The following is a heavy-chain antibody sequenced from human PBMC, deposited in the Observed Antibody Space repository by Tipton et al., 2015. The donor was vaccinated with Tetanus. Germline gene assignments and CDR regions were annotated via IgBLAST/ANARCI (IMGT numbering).Heavy chain of an antibody. D-gene: IGHD5-12*01. J-gene: IGHJ4*02. CDR3: ARANNDYPKKGPFDY. CDR2: VYHSGST. Sequence: GLVKPSETLSLTCTVSGDSVSGYYWSWIRQPPGKELEWVGYVYHSGSTNYHPSLKSRLTISVDTSKNQFSLNLRSVITADTAVYYCARANNDYPKKGPFDYWGQGILVTVSS. CDR1: GDSVSGYY. V-gene: IGHV4-59*02.